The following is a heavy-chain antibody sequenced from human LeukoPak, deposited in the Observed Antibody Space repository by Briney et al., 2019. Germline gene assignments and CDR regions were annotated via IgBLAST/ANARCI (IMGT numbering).Heavy chain of an antibody. J-gene: IGHJ4*02. D-gene: IGHD4-17*01. CDR2: INHSGST. CDR3: ARTYGDYGGY. Sequence: SETLSLTCTVSGGSISSYYWSWIRQPPGKGLEWIGEINHSGSTNYNPSLKSRVTIPVDTSKNHFSLKLSSVTAADTAVYYCARTYGDYGGYWGQGTLVTVSS. V-gene: IGHV4-34*01. CDR1: GGSISSYY.